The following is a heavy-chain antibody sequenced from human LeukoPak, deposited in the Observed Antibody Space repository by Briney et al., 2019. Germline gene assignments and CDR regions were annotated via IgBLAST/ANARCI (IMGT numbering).Heavy chain of an antibody. V-gene: IGHV3-33*06. J-gene: IGHJ6*03. D-gene: IGHD6-6*01. Sequence: GGSLRLSCAASGFTFSSYGMHWVRQAPGKGLEWVAVIWYDGSNKYYADSVKGRFTISRDNSKNTLYLQMNSLRAEDTAVYYCAKGVGQLGVYMDVWGKGTTVTVSS. CDR2: IWYDGSNK. CDR3: AKGVGQLGVYMDV. CDR1: GFTFSSYG.